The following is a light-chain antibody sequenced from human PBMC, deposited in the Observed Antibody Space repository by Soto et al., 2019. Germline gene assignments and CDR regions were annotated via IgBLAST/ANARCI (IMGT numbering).Light chain of an antibody. V-gene: IGKV3-15*01. J-gene: IGKJ1*01. CDR2: GAS. Sequence: EVVMTQSPVTLSVSPGESATLSCRASQGVRNNLAWYQQRPGQAPRLLIYGASTRAAGIPARFSGSGSGTEFTLTISGLQSEDFAVYYCQQYNNWPPWTFGQGTKVEIK. CDR1: QGVRNN. CDR3: QQYNNWPPWT.